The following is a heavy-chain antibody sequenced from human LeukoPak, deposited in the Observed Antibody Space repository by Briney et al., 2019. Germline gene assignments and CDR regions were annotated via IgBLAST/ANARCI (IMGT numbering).Heavy chain of an antibody. Sequence: GASVKVSCKASGYTFTGYYMHWVRQAPGHGLEWMGWISTYSDNANYAQNLQGRVTMTTDTSTTTAYMELRSLRSDDTAVYYCARTTAWARTKFDYWGQGTLVTVSS. CDR1: GYTFTGYY. D-gene: IGHD1-14*01. CDR2: ISTYSDNA. V-gene: IGHV1-18*04. J-gene: IGHJ4*02. CDR3: ARTTAWARTKFDY.